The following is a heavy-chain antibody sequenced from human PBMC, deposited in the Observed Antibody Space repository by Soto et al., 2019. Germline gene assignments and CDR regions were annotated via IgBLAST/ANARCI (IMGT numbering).Heavy chain of an antibody. CDR3: ARDLVAARPDWFVP. CDR1: GGSFSGYY. Sequence: SETLSLTCAVYGGSFSGYYWSWIRQPPGKGLEWIGETNHSGSTNYNPSLKSRVTISVDTSKNQFSLKLSSVTAADTAVYYCARDLVAARPDWFVPWGQGTLVTVFS. D-gene: IGHD6-6*01. V-gene: IGHV4-34*01. J-gene: IGHJ5*02. CDR2: TNHSGST.